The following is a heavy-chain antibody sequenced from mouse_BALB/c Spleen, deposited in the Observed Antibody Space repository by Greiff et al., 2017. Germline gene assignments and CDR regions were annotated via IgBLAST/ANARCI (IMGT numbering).Heavy chain of an antibody. Sequence: VQLQQSGPQLVRPGASVKISCKASGYSFTSYWMHWVKQRPGQGLVWIGMIDPSDSETRLNQKFKDKATLTVDKSSSTAYMQLSSPTSEDSAVYYCAGAGDFMDYWGQGTSVTVSS. CDR3: AGAGDFMDY. CDR1: GYSFTSYW. CDR2: IDPSDSET. J-gene: IGHJ4*01. V-gene: IGHV1S126*01. D-gene: IGHD3-3*01.